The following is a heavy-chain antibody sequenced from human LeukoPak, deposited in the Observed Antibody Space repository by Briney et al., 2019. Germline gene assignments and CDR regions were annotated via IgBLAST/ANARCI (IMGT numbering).Heavy chain of an antibody. CDR3: ARRGSGRGYYSS. V-gene: IGHV4-34*01. CDR2: INHSGST. Sequence: SETLSLTCAVFGGSFSGYYWSWINQPPGKGLEWIGEINHSGSTNYNPSLKSRVTISLDTSKNQVSLNLSSVTAADTAVYYCARRGSGRGYYSSWGQGTLVTVSS. J-gene: IGHJ5*02. D-gene: IGHD3-3*01. CDR1: GGSFSGYY.